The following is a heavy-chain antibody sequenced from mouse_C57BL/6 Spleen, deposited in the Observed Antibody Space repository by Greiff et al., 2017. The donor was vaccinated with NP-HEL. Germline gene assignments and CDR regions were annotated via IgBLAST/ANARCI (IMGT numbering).Heavy chain of an antibody. Sequence: VQLQQSGAELVRPGASVTLSCKASGYTFTDYEMHWVKQTPVHGLEWIGAIDPETGGTAYNQKFKGKAILTADKSSSTAYMELRSLTSEDSAVYYCTRSGPHFDYWGQGTTLTVSS. CDR1: GYTFTDYE. D-gene: IGHD3-1*01. CDR2: IDPETGGT. CDR3: TRSGPHFDY. V-gene: IGHV1-15*01. J-gene: IGHJ2*01.